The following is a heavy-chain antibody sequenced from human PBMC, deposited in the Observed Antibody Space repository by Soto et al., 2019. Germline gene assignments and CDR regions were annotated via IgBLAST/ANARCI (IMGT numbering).Heavy chain of an antibody. Sequence: ASVKFSCKASGYTFTGYYMHWVRQAPGQGLDWMGWINPKSGGTMYPQKFQGRVTMTWDTSISTAYMALTRLRSDDTAVYYCARDLAKGGGSEGFDYWGQGTLVTVYS. J-gene: IGHJ4*02. D-gene: IGHD1-26*01. CDR3: ARDLAKGGGSEGFDY. V-gene: IGHV1-2*02. CDR2: INPKSGGT. CDR1: GYTFTGYY.